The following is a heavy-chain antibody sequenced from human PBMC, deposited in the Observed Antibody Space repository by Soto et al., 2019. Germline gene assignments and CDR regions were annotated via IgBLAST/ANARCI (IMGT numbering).Heavy chain of an antibody. D-gene: IGHD6-19*01. V-gene: IGHV3-30*18. CDR1: GFTFSNYV. Sequence: QVQLVESGGGVVQPGRSLRLSCAASGFTFSNYVMHWVRQAPGKGLEWVAVISFDGSNKYHVDSVKGRFTVSRDNSKNTVYLEMNSLRTEDTAVYYCAKASSQQWLVHDWYFDLWGRGALVTVSS. CDR2: ISFDGSNK. J-gene: IGHJ2*01. CDR3: AKASSQQWLVHDWYFDL.